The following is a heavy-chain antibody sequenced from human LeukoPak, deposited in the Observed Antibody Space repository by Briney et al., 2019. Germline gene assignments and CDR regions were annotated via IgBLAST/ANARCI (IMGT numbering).Heavy chain of an antibody. V-gene: IGHV4-39*01. CDR1: GGSISSSSYY. CDR3: TSVSKTVVPATIDY. CDR2: IYYSGST. D-gene: IGHD2-15*01. Sequence: SETLSLTCTVSGGSISSSSYYWGWIRQPPGKGLEWIGSIYYSGSTYYNPSVKSRVTISVDTSKNQSSLKLRSVTAADTAVYYCTSVSKTVVPATIDYWGQGTQVTVSS. J-gene: IGHJ4*02.